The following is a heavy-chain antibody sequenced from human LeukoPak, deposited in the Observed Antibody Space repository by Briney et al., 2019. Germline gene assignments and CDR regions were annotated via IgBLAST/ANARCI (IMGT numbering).Heavy chain of an antibody. Sequence: SETLSLTCAVYGGSFSGYYWSWIRQPQGKGLQWIGEINHSGSTNYNPSLKSRVTISVDTSKNQFSLKLSSVTAADTAVYYCARESGDYDFWSGYYRGAFDYWGQGTLVTVSS. CDR3: ARESGDYDFWSGYYRGAFDY. CDR2: INHSGST. V-gene: IGHV4-34*01. J-gene: IGHJ4*02. D-gene: IGHD3-3*01. CDR1: GGSFSGYY.